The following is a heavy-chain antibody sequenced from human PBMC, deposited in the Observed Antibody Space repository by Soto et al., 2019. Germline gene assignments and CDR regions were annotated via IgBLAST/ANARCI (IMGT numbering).Heavy chain of an antibody. J-gene: IGHJ5*02. CDR3: AHRGDHFWSDESNWFDP. Sequence: QITLKESGPTLVKPTETLSLTCAFSSLSLRAGGVGVGWIRQPPGKALESLALIYWNDDKRFSPSLRSRLSICKDSVKNLVVLTTTRMDPADTVTYFCAHRGDHFWSDESNWFDPWGQGTLVTVSS. D-gene: IGHD3-3*02. V-gene: IGHV2-5*01. CDR1: SLSLRAGGVG. CDR2: IYWNDDK.